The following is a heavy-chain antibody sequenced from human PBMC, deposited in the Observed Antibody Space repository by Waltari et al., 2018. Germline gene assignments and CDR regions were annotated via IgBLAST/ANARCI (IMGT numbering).Heavy chain of an antibody. CDR1: GFPFSSYW. D-gene: IGHD4-4*01. CDR3: ARDLLTPSVSYFGMDL. V-gene: IGHV3-74*01. CDR2: IDNDGRTA. Sequence: EVQVVDSGGGLVKPGGSLSLPLEASGFPFSSYWMPWVRQAPGKGLVWVSRIDNDGRTAKYADSVRGRFTVSRDNARNTLYLQMNSLRAEDTAVYYCARDLLTPSVSYFGMDLWGQGTTVTVSS. J-gene: IGHJ6*02.